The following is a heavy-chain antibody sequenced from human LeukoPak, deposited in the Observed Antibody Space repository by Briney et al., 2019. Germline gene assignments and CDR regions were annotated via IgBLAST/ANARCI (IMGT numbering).Heavy chain of an antibody. D-gene: IGHD3-22*01. CDR3: ARDTEYYYDSSGYPPFDY. CDR1: GYTFTSYG. Sequence: GASVKVSCKASGYTFTSYGISWVRQAPGQGLEWMGWVSAYNGNTNYAQKLQGRVTMTTDTSTSTAYMELRSLRPDDTAVYYCARDTEYYYDSSGYPPFDYWGQGTLVTVSS. V-gene: IGHV1-18*01. J-gene: IGHJ4*02. CDR2: VSAYNGNT.